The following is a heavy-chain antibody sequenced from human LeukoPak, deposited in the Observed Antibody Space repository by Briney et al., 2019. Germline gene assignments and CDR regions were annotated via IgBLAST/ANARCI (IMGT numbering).Heavy chain of an antibody. Sequence: SETLSLTCAVYGGSFSGYYWSWIRQPPGKGLEWIGEINRSGSTNYNPSLKSRVTISVDTSKNQFSLKLSSVTAADTAVYYCARGGSRSSWYGPRGWFDPWGQGTLVTVSS. CDR1: GGSFSGYY. CDR2: INRSGST. J-gene: IGHJ5*02. V-gene: IGHV4-34*01. D-gene: IGHD6-13*01. CDR3: ARGGSRSSWYGPRGWFDP.